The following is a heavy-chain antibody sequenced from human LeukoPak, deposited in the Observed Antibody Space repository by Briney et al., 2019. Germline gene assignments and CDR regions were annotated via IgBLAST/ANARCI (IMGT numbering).Heavy chain of an antibody. D-gene: IGHD6-19*01. CDR2: ISWNSGTI. CDR3: AKDNRRHYTSGPNPDSLH. Sequence: GGSLRLSCAGSGFIFNNYAMHWVRQPPGKGLEWVSGISWNSGTIDYADSVRGRFTISRDNAKNSLYLQMDSLRVEDTAFYYCAKDNRRHYTSGPNPDSLHWGQGTLVTVSS. V-gene: IGHV3-9*01. CDR1: GFIFNNYA. J-gene: IGHJ4*02.